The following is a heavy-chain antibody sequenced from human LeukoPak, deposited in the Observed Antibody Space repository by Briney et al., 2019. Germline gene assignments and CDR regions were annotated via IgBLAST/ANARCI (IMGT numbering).Heavy chain of an antibody. V-gene: IGHV3-23*01. D-gene: IGHD4-23*01. J-gene: IGHJ4*02. CDR1: GFTFSTYA. Sequence: GGSLRLSCAASGFTFSTYAMSWVRQAPGKGLEWVSAISGSGGSTYDADSVKGRFTISRDNSKNTLYLQMNSLRAEDTAVYYCAKDWSVITLYYFDHWGQGTLVTVPS. CDR2: ISGSGGST. CDR3: AKDWSVITLYYFDH.